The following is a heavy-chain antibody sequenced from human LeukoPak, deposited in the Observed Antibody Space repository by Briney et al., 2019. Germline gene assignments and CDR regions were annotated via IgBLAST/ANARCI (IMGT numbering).Heavy chain of an antibody. Sequence: KPSETLSLTCTVSGGSISSSSYYWGWIRQPPGKGLEWIGSIYYSGSTHYNPSLKSRVTISVDTSKNQFSLKLSSVTAADTAVYYCASIQRGSDFDYWGQGTLVTVSS. J-gene: IGHJ4*02. D-gene: IGHD3-16*01. CDR1: GGSISSSSYY. V-gene: IGHV4-39*07. CDR3: ASIQRGSDFDY. CDR2: IYYSGST.